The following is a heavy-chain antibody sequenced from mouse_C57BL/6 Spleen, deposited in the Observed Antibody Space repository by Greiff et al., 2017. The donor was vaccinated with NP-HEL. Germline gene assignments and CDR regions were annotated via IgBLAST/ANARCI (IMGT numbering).Heavy chain of an antibody. CDR3: ARRGPHYDGSSPWYFDV. D-gene: IGHD1-1*01. V-gene: IGHV1-47*01. J-gene: IGHJ1*03. CDR1: GYTFTTYP. CDR2: FHPYNDDT. Sequence: QVQLQQSGAELVKPGASVKMSCKASGYTFTTYPIEWLKQNHGKSLEWIGNFHPYNDDTKYNEKFKGKATLTVEKSSSTVYLELSRLTSDDSTVYYCARRGPHYDGSSPWYFDVWGTGTTVTVSS.